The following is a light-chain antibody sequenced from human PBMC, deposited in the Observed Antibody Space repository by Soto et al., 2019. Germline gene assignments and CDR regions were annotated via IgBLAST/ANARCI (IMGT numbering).Light chain of an antibody. Sequence: EIVLTQSPATLSLSPGDRATLSCRASQSVSNYLAWYQQKPGQAPRLLIYDASNRATGIPTRFSGSGSGTDFTLTISSLEPEDFAVYYCQQRTHWPPWTFGQGTKVEIK. CDR2: DAS. V-gene: IGKV3-11*01. CDR3: QQRTHWPPWT. CDR1: QSVSNY. J-gene: IGKJ1*01.